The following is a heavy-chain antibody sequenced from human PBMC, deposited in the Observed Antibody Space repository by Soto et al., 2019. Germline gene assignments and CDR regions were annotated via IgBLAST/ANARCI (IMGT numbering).Heavy chain of an antibody. CDR2: MNPNSGNT. Sequence: ASVKVACKAAGYTFTSYDINWVRQATGQGLEWMGWMNPNSGNTGYAQKLQGRVTMTRNTSISTAYMELSSLRSEDTAVYYCARVGPIWGDDYIWGSYRYTPTYYYYYMDVWG. CDR3: ARVGPIWGDDYIWGSYRYTPTYYYYYMDV. CDR1: GYTFTSYD. V-gene: IGHV1-8*01. D-gene: IGHD3-16*02. J-gene: IGHJ6*03.